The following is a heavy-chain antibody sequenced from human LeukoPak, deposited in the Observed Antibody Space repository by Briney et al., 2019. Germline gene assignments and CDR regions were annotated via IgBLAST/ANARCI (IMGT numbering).Heavy chain of an antibody. V-gene: IGHV3-30*03. Sequence: GGSLRLSCAASGFTFSSFGMHWVRHAPGKGLEWVALISYDGSTEYYADSVKGRFTISRDNSKNTLYLQMNSLRAEDTAVYYCAGGVRGTDFDCWGQGTLVTVSS. CDR2: ISYDGSTE. CDR3: AGGVRGTDFDC. J-gene: IGHJ4*02. CDR1: GFTFSSFG. D-gene: IGHD3-10*01.